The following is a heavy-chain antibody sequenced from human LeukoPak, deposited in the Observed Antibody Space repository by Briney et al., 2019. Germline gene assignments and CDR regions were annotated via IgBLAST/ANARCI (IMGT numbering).Heavy chain of an antibody. J-gene: IGHJ4*02. CDR1: GFTFSSYW. V-gene: IGHV3-7*01. D-gene: IGHD3-3*01. CDR2: IKQDGSEK. CDR3: ARYFFGVVTPYYFDY. Sequence: GGSLRLSCAASGFTFSSYWMSWVRQAPGKGLEWVANIKQDGSEKYYVDSVKGRFTISRDNAKNSLYLQMNSLRAEDTAVYYCARYFFGVVTPYYFDYWGQGTLVTVSS.